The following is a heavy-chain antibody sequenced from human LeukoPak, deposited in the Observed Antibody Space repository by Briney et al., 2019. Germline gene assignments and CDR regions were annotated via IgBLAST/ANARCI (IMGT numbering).Heavy chain of an antibody. CDR1: DGSISSYY. D-gene: IGHD6-13*01. CDR3: ARATYISSRASQLGY. CDR2: ILSSGTT. V-gene: IGHV4-59*01. J-gene: IGHJ4*02. Sequence: SETLSLTCIVADGSISSYYWSWIRQPPGKGLEWMGYILSSGTTNYSPSLKSRITMSLDTSKNQFSLRLRSVTAADTAMYYCARATYISSRASQLGYWGQGTLVTVSS.